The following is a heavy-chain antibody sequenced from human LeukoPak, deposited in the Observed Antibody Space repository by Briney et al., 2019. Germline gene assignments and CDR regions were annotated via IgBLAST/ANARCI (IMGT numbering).Heavy chain of an antibody. V-gene: IGHV1-18*01. Sequence: GASVKVSRKASGYTFTSYGISWVRQAPGQGLEWMGWISAYNGNTNYAQKLQGRVTMTTDTSTSTAYMELRGLRSDDTAVYYCARDLRPRTSDYWGQGTLVTVSS. J-gene: IGHJ4*02. CDR1: GYTFTSYG. CDR3: ARDLRPRTSDY. D-gene: IGHD1-7*01. CDR2: ISAYNGNT.